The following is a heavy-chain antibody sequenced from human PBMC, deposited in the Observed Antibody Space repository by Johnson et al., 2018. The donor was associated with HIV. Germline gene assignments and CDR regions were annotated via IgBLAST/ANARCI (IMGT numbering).Heavy chain of an antibody. D-gene: IGHD3-10*01. CDR2: ISYDGSNK. CDR3: ARGVDGAFDI. CDR1: GFTFSSYA. J-gene: IGHJ3*02. V-gene: IGHV3-30-3*01. Sequence: QVQLVESGGGVVQPGRSLRLSCAASGFTFSSYAMHWVRQAPGQGLEWVAVISYDGSNKYYADSVKGRFTISRDNSKNRLYLQMNSLRAEDTAVYYCARGVDGAFDIWGQGTMVTVSS.